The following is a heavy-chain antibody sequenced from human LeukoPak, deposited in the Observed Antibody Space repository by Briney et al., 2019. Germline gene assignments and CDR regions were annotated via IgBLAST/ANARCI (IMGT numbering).Heavy chain of an antibody. Sequence: RPGGSLRLSCAASGFTVSSNYMSWVRQAPGKVLEWVSGISGSGSGGSTYYAGSVKGHFTISRDNSKNTLYLQMNSLRAEDTAVYYCAKIERWLVHGFDLWGRGTLVTVSS. V-gene: IGHV3-23*01. J-gene: IGHJ2*01. D-gene: IGHD6-19*01. CDR2: ISGSGSGGST. CDR3: AKIERWLVHGFDL. CDR1: GFTVSSNY.